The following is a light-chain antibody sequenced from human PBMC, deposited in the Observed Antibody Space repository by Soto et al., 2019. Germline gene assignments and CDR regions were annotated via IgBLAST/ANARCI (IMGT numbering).Light chain of an antibody. V-gene: IGKV1-12*01. CDR3: QNYKYWPYT. Sequence: DIQMTQSPSSVSASVGDRVTITCRASQGISSWLAWYQQKPGKAPKLLIYAASSLQSGVPSRFSGSGSGTEFTLTISSLQSEDFAVYFCQNYKYWPYTFGQGTRLEIK. CDR1: QGISSW. CDR2: AAS. J-gene: IGKJ5*01.